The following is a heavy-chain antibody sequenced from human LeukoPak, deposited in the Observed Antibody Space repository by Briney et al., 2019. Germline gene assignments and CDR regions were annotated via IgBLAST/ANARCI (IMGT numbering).Heavy chain of an antibody. CDR1: GYTFTGYY. J-gene: IGHJ4*02. CDR3: ARPAYCSSTSCYPRFDY. Sequence: ASVKVSCKASGYTFTGYYMHWVRQAPGQGLEWMGWINPNSGGTNYAQKFQGRVTMTRDTSISTAYMELSRLRSDDTAVYYCARPAYCSSTSCYPRFDYWGQGTLVTVSS. CDR2: INPNSGGT. D-gene: IGHD2-2*01. V-gene: IGHV1-2*02.